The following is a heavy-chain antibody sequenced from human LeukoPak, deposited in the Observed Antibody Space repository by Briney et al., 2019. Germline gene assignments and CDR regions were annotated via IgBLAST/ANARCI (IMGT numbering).Heavy chain of an antibody. D-gene: IGHD1-26*01. J-gene: IGHJ6*03. CDR1: GGSISSYY. V-gene: IGHV4-59*01. CDR3: ARAISGSYYNDYYYYYMDV. CDR2: IYYSGST. Sequence: SETLSLTCTVSGGSISSYYWSWIRQPPGKGLEWIGYIYYSGSTNYNPSLKSRVTISVDTSKNQFSLKLSSVTAADTAVYYCARAISGSYYNDYYYYYMDVWGKGTTVTISS.